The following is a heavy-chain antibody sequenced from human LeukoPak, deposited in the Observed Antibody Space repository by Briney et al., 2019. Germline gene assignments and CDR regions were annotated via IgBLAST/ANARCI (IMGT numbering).Heavy chain of an antibody. CDR3: ARGDCSSTSCYAGFDY. Sequence: GGSLRLSCAASGFTFSSYAMQWVRQAPGKGPEWVAIIWYDGSTKYYADSLKGRFTISRDNSKNTLYLQMNSLRAEDTAVYYCARGDCSSTSCYAGFDYWGQGTLVTVSS. V-gene: IGHV3-33*01. D-gene: IGHD2-2*01. CDR2: IWYDGSTK. J-gene: IGHJ4*02. CDR1: GFTFSSYA.